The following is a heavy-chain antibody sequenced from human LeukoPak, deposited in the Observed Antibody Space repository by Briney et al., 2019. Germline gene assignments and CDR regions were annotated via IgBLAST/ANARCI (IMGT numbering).Heavy chain of an antibody. V-gene: IGHV4-59*08. J-gene: IGHJ3*02. CDR1: RASISTYY. CDR3: ARRNDFGI. Sequence: SETLSLTCTVSRASISTYYWSWIRQPPGKGLEWIGYIYYSGTTNYNPSLKSRVTISVDTSKNQFSLKLNSVTAADTAVYYCARRNDFGIWGQGTMVTVSS. CDR2: IYYSGTT.